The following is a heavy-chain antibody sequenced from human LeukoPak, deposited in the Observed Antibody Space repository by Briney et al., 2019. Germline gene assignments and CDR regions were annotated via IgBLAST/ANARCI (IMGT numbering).Heavy chain of an antibody. CDR3: AKSSGDYFFDY. D-gene: IGHD3-22*01. CDR2: MNPNSGNA. V-gene: IGHV1-8*01. Sequence: ASVKVSCKASGYNFNNHDINLVRQATGQGLEWLGRMNPNSGNAGYAQKLQGRVTMTWDSSTNTAYLEVTALRSDDTAVYYRAKSSGDYFFDYWGQGTLVTVSS. CDR1: GYNFNNHD. J-gene: IGHJ4*02.